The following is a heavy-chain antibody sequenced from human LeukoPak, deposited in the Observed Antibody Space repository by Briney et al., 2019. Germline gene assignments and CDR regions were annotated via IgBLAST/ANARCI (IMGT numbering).Heavy chain of an antibody. CDR2: ISCSSSYI. CDR1: GFTFRIYS. CDR3: ARDPSDYDFWSGYYVPYYFDY. D-gene: IGHD3-3*01. V-gene: IGHV3-21*01. Sequence: GGSVRLSCAACGFTFRIYSVMWAREAPGKGVEWVSSISCSSSYIYYADAVKGRSTISRDNAKNSLYLQMNSLSAEDTAVYYCARDPSDYDFWSGYYVPYYFDYWGQGTLVTVSS. J-gene: IGHJ4*02.